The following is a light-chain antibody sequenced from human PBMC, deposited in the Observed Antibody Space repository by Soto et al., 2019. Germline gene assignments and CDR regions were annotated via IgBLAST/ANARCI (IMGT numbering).Light chain of an antibody. V-gene: IGLV3-1*01. Sequence: SSELTQPPSVSVSPGQTASITCSGDKLGDEYACWYQQKPGQSPKLVIYQDNKRPSGIPERFSGSSSGNTATLTISGTQAMDEADYYCQAWDSRIVIFGGGTKLTVL. J-gene: IGLJ2*01. CDR1: KLGDEY. CDR3: QAWDSRIVI. CDR2: QDN.